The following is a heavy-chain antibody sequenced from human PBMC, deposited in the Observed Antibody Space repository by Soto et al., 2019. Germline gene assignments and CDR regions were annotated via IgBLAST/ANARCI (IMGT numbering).Heavy chain of an antibody. V-gene: IGHV4-39*01. D-gene: IGHD6-13*01. CDR2: IYYSGST. Sequence: QLRLQESGPGLVKPSETLSLTCTVSGGSIRSSTYYWGWIRQPPGKGLEWIGSIYYSGSTRYNPSLQRRRTMAVDTSTNQFSLKLNSVTAADTAVYYCTSHEGGAAADRPLDYWGQGTLVTVSS. CDR3: TSHEGGAAADRPLDY. J-gene: IGHJ4*02. CDR1: GGSIRSSTYY.